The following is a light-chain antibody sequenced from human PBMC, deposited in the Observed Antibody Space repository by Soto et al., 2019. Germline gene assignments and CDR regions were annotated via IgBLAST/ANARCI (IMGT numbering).Light chain of an antibody. CDR3: QQYNSFPPYT. J-gene: IGKJ3*01. Sequence: IQMTQSPSTLSASLGDRVTITCRASQDISNWMAWYQQKPGKAPILLIYGASTLQSGVPSRFSGSGSGTEFNLTITSLQPGDFATYYCQQYNSFPPYTFGPGTKVDIK. V-gene: IGKV1-5*01. CDR2: GAS. CDR1: QDISNW.